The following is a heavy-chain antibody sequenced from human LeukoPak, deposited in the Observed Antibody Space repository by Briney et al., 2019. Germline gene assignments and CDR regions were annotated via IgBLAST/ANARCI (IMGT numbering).Heavy chain of an antibody. D-gene: IGHD3-22*01. CDR1: GFTFDDYA. CDR3: AKGGSSGFHDY. CDR2: VTEDGGGS. Sequence: GSLRLSCAASGFTFDDYARHWVRQAPGKVLEWISLVTEDGGGSNYADSVKGRFTISRDNSKHFLFLQMNSLRTEDTALYYCAKGGSSGFHDYWGQGTLVTVSS. V-gene: IGHV3-43*02. J-gene: IGHJ4*02.